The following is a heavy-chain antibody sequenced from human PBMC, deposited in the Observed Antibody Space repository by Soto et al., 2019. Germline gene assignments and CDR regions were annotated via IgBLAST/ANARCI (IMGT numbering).Heavy chain of an antibody. CDR1: GYRFTSYW. Sequence: GESLKISCQGSGYRFTSYWIGWVRQTPVKGLEWMGIIYPGDSDTRYSPSFHGQVIISVDKSISTAYLKWTSLKASDTAKYYCVRQVYDCCSSSCSFGHSYYYMDVWGQGTTVTVSS. CDR3: VRQVYDCCSSSCSFGHSYYYMDV. D-gene: IGHD2-2*01. CDR2: IYPGDSDT. J-gene: IGHJ6*03. V-gene: IGHV5-51*01.